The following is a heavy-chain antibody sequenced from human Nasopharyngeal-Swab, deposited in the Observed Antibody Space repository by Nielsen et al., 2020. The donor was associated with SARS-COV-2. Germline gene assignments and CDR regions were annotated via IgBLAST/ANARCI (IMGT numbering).Heavy chain of an antibody. CDR3: ARLYPQFEFDEAFDI. CDR2: IYYSGST. Sequence: SETLSLTCTVSGGSISSYYWSWIRQPPGKGLEWIGYIYYSGSTNYNPSLKSRVTISVDTSKNQFSLKLSSVTAADTAVYYCARLYPQFEFDEAFDIWGQGTMVTVSS. CDR1: GGSISSYY. D-gene: IGHD3-10*01. V-gene: IGHV4-59*08. J-gene: IGHJ3*02.